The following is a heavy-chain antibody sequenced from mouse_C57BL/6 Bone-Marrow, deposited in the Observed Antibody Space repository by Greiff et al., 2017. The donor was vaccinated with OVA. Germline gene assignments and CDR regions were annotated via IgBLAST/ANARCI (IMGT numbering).Heavy chain of an antibody. CDR1: GYTFTSYG. D-gene: IGHD2-1*01. J-gene: IGHJ3*01. V-gene: IGHV1-81*01. CDR2: IYPRSGNT. CDR3: ARCGNYFAY. Sequence: VQLVESGAELARPGASVKLSCKASGYTFTSYGISWVKQRTGQGLEWIGAIYPRSGNTYYNEKFKGKATLTADKSSSTAYMELRSLTSEDSAVYFCARCGNYFAYWGQGTLVTVSA.